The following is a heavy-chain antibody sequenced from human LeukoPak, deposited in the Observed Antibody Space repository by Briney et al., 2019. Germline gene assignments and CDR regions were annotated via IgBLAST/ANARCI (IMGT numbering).Heavy chain of an antibody. CDR2: ISAYNGNT. Sequence: ASVKVSCKASGYTFTGYYMHWVRQAPGQGLEWMGWISAYNGNTNYAQKLQGRVTMTTDTSTSTAYMELRSLRSDDTAVYYCARDNNSGYDLDYWGQGTLVTVSS. V-gene: IGHV1-18*04. D-gene: IGHD5-12*01. CDR1: GYTFTGYY. J-gene: IGHJ4*02. CDR3: ARDNNSGYDLDY.